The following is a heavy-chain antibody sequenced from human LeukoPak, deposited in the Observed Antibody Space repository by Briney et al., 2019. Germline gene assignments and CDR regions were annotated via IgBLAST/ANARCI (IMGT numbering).Heavy chain of an antibody. CDR3: AKDPQSGIAVAGID. D-gene: IGHD6-19*01. CDR1: GFTFSSYG. CDR2: IRYDGSNK. V-gene: IGHV3-30*02. J-gene: IGHJ4*02. Sequence: GGSLRLSCAASGFTFSSYGMHWVRQAPGKGLEWVAFIRYDGSNKYYADSVKGRFTISRDNSKNTLYLQMNSLRAEDTAVYYCAKDPQSGIAVAGIDWGQGTLVTVSS.